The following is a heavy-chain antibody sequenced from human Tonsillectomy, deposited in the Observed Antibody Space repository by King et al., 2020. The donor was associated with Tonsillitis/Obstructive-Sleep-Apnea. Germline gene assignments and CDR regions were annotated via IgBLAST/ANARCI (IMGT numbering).Heavy chain of an antibody. D-gene: IGHD3-16*01. CDR3: ARWDYDYIWGSYPSVFDG. Sequence: QLQESGTGLVKPSGTLSLTCAVSGGSISSSDWWSWVRQPPGKGLEWIGEIYHNGSTNYNPSLKRRVTISVDKSKNQFSLNLTSVTAADTAVYYCARWDYDYIWGSYPSVFDGWGQGTMVTVSS. J-gene: IGHJ3*01. CDR2: IYHNGST. V-gene: IGHV4-4*02. CDR1: GGSISSSDW.